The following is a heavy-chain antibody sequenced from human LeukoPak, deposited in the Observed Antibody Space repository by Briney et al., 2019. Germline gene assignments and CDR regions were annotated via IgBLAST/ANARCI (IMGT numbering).Heavy chain of an antibody. D-gene: IGHD6-13*01. Sequence: SVKVSCKASGGTFSSYAISWVRRAPGQELEWMGGIIPIFGTANYAQKFQGRVTITADESTSTAYMELSSLRSEDTAVYYCASEIAAAGTRWLDPWGQGTLVTVSS. CDR2: IIPIFGTA. CDR3: ASEIAAAGTRWLDP. CDR1: GGTFSSYA. V-gene: IGHV1-69*13. J-gene: IGHJ5*02.